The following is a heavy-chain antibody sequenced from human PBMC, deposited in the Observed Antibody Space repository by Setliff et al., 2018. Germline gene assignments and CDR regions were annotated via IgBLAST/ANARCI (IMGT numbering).Heavy chain of an antibody. J-gene: IGHJ4*02. CDR2: IIPILETT. D-gene: IGHD3-3*01. CDR1: GGAFSNYG. V-gene: IGHV1-69*11. CDR3: ARWNGSGYFYY. Sequence: SVKVSCKVSGGAFSNYGLSWVRQAPGQGLLWMGRIIPILETTNYAQNFQGRISITADESTRAAYMELSSLTFEDTAVYYCARWNGSGYFYYWGQGTWVTVSS.